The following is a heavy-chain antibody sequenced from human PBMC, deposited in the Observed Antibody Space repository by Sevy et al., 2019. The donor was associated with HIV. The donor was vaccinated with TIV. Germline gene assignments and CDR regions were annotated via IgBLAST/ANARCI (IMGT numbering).Heavy chain of an antibody. V-gene: IGHV3-21*01. CDR2: ISRSSTYI. J-gene: IGHJ4*02. Sequence: GGSLRLSCATSGFTFSTYSMNWVRQAPGKGLEWVSSISRSSTYIYYTDSVKGRFTLSRDNARNSLYLQMKSLRVDDTAVYYCARDSGYTGYDWGQGPLVTVSS. CDR1: GFTFSTYS. D-gene: IGHD5-12*01. CDR3: ARDSGYTGYD.